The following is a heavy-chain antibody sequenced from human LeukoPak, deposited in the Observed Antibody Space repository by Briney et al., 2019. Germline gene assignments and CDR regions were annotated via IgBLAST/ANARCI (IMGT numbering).Heavy chain of an antibody. CDR1: HYTFTSYG. Sequence: ASVKVSCKASHYTFTSYGLSWVRQAPGQGLEWMGWISGYNDNTYYAQKFQGRVTMTRDMSTSTVYMELSSLRFEDTAVYYCARNTEGNWFDPWGQGTLVTVSS. V-gene: IGHV1-18*01. CDR3: ARNTEGNWFDP. CDR2: ISGYNDNT. J-gene: IGHJ5*02.